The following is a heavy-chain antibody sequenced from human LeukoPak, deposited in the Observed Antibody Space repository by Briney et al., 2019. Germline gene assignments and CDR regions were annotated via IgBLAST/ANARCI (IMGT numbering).Heavy chain of an antibody. CDR1: GGSLSSNNW. V-gene: IGHV4-4*02. D-gene: IGHD6-13*01. Sequence: SETLSLTCAVSGGSLSSNNWWSWVRQPPGKGLEWIGEIFHSGSTNYNPSLKSRVTISVDKSKNQFSLKLNPVTAADTAVYYCARAEPRGSVWYPYWGQGTLVTVSS. J-gene: IGHJ4*02. CDR3: ARAEPRGSVWYPY. CDR2: IFHSGST.